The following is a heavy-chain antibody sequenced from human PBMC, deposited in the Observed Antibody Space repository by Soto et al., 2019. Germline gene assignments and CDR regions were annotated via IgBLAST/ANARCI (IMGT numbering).Heavy chain of an antibody. V-gene: IGHV3-23*01. J-gene: IGHJ4*02. CDR2: ISGNGATT. CDR1: GVAFSFYS. D-gene: IGHD7-27*01. CDR3: ARDPKTSGGQHWAFNYFDS. Sequence: EVALLESGGGLVQPGGSLRLSCEVSGVAFSFYSMSWVRQAPGKGLEWVASISGNGATTYYAASGKGRFTFSRDNSKSTLYLQVDSLRPEDAAVYYCARDPKTSGGQHWAFNYFDSWGQGTLVTVSS.